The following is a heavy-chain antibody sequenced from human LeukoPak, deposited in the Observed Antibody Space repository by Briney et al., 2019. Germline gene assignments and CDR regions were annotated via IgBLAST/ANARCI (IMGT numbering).Heavy chain of an antibody. V-gene: IGHV3-23*01. CDR2: ISSSGAST. CDR1: GFNFRSHA. Sequence: GGSLRLSCAASGFNFRSHAMCWIHQAPGYGLEWISTISSSGASTYYADSVKGRFTISRDNAKNTLYLQSDSPRAEDTAVYYCAKPPNDAFDIRGQGTMVTVSS. CDR3: AKPPNDAFDI. J-gene: IGHJ3*02.